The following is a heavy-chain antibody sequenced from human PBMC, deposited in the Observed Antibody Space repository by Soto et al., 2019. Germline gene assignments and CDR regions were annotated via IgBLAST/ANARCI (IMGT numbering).Heavy chain of an antibody. D-gene: IGHD3-10*01. CDR1: GYSFTSYW. V-gene: IGHV5-10-1*01. J-gene: IGHJ6*02. Sequence: GESLKISCKGSGYSFTSYWISWVRQMPGKGLEWMGRIDPSDSYTNYNPSFQGHVTISADKSISTAYLQWSSLKASDTAMYYCARKRITMVRGVIIPYGMDVWGQGTTVTVSS. CDR3: ARKRITMVRGVIIPYGMDV. CDR2: IDPSDSYT.